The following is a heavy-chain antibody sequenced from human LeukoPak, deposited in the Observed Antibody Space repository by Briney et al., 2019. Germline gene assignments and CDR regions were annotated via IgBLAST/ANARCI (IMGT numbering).Heavy chain of an antibody. CDR2: IKQDGSEK. V-gene: IGHV3-7*01. Sequence: GSLRLSCAASGFPFSSYWMSWVRPAPGKGLEWVATIKQDGSEKYYVDSVKGRFTISRDNAKNSLYLQMNSLRAEDTAVYYCARFPVNPNGGYSGGGWFDPWGQGTLVTVSS. J-gene: IGHJ5*02. D-gene: IGHD3-22*01. CDR3: ARFPVNPNGGYSGGGWFDP. CDR1: GFPFSSYW.